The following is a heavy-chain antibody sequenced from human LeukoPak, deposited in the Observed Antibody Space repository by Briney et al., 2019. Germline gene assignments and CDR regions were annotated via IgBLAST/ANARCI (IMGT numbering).Heavy chain of an antibody. D-gene: IGHD7-27*01. CDR3: ARGGLTGTYIDY. V-gene: IGHV4-34*01. Sequence: SETLSLTCTVSGGSISSYYWSWIRQPPGKGLEWIGEINHSGSTNYNPSLKSRVTISVDTSKNQFSLKLSSVTAADTAVYYCARGGLTGTYIDYWGQGTLVTVSS. CDR1: GGSISSYY. CDR2: INHSGST. J-gene: IGHJ4*02.